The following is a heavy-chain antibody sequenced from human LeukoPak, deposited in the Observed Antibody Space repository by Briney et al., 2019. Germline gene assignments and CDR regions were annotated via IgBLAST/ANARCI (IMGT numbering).Heavy chain of an antibody. CDR1: GYSISSGYY. V-gene: IGHV4-38-2*02. Sequence: SETLSLTCTVSGYSISSGYYWGWIRQPPGKGLEWIGSLHYSGSTYYNPSLKSRVTISVDTSKNQFSLKLSSVTAADTAVYYCARHPNYYYYYMDVWGKGTTVTISS. CDR2: LHYSGST. CDR3: ARHPNYYYYYMDV. J-gene: IGHJ6*03.